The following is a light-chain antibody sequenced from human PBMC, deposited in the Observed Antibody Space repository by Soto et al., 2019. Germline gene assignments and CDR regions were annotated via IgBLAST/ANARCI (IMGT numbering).Light chain of an antibody. V-gene: IGLV2-23*01. Sequence: VLTQPASVSASPGQSITISCTAASSDVGSFDLVSWYQQNPGKAPKLLIYEGSKRPSGVSNRFSGSNSGNTASLTISGLQAEDEADYYCCSYAGSVFYVFGTGTKVPVL. CDR1: SSDVGSFDL. CDR3: CSYAGSVFYV. CDR2: EGS. J-gene: IGLJ1*01.